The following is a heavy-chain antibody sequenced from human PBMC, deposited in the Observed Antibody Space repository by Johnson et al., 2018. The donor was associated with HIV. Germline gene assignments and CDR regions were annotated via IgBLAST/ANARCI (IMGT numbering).Heavy chain of an antibody. CDR1: GFTFSSYA. CDR3: ARDLAYNSRWTGAFDI. D-gene: IGHD6-13*01. V-gene: IGHV3-30-3*01. Sequence: QVQLVESGGGVVQPGRSLRLSCAASGFTFSSYAMHWVRQAPGKGLEWVAVISYDGNNQYYRDSVKGRFTISRDNSKNTLYLQMNSLRAEDTAVYNCARDLAYNSRWTGAFDIWGQGTMVTVSS. J-gene: IGHJ3*02. CDR2: ISYDGNNQ.